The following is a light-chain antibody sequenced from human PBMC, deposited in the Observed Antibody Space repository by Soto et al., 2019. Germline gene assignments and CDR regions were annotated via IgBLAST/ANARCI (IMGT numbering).Light chain of an antibody. CDR1: QSVGGF. CDR3: QHRSNWPPMYT. J-gene: IGKJ2*01. Sequence: EIVLTQSPATLSLSPGERATLSCRASQSVGGFLAWYQQKSGQAPRLLIYDTSKRATGIPARFSGSGSGTDFTLTISSLEPEDFAIYHCQHRSNWPPMYTFGQGTNLEIK. V-gene: IGKV3-11*01. CDR2: DTS.